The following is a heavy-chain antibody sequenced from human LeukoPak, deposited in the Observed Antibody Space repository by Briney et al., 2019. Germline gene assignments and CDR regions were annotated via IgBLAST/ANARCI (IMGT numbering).Heavy chain of an antibody. CDR3: VRYYTRHSWYFDL. J-gene: IGHJ2*01. V-gene: IGHV3-7*01. D-gene: IGHD3-10*01. CDR1: GFTFSSYS. CDR2: IEPDEGEK. Sequence: GGSLRLSCAASGFTFSSYSMNWVRQAPGKGLEWVANIEPDEGEKYYVDSVKGRFTVSRDNAKNSLYLQMNSLRAEDTAVYYCVRYYTRHSWYFDLWGRGTLVTVSS.